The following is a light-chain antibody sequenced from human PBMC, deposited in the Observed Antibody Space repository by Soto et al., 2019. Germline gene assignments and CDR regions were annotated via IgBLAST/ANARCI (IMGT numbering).Light chain of an antibody. V-gene: IGLV1-47*02. J-gene: IGLJ1*01. Sequence: QSVLTQPPSVSGAPGQRVTISCTGSSSNIGAGFDVHWYHQVPGTAPKLLIYSDDQRPSGVPDRFSGSKFGTSASLAISGLRSEDEGDYYCSTWDDGLWAGVFGTGTKVTVL. CDR2: SDD. CDR1: SSNIGAGFD. CDR3: STWDDGLWAGV.